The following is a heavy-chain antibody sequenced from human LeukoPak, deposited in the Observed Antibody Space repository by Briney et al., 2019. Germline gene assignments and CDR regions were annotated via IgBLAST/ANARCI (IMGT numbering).Heavy chain of an antibody. CDR3: ARVKCSGGSCYSMDFDY. CDR2: INPSGGST. J-gene: IGHJ4*02. Sequence: ASVKVSCKASGYTFTSYYMHWVRQAPGQGLEWMGIINPSGGSTSYAQKFQGRVTMTRDTSTSTVYMELSSLRSEDTAVYYCARVKCSGGSCYSMDFDYWGQGTLVTVSS. D-gene: IGHD2-15*01. V-gene: IGHV1-46*01. CDR1: GYTFTSYY.